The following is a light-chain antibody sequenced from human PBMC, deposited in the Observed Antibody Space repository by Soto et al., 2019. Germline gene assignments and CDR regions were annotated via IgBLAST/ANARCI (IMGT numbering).Light chain of an antibody. CDR2: GVS. V-gene: IGKV3-15*01. Sequence: EIVMTQSPATLSVSPGERATLYCRASHSVSSNLAWYQQKPGQAPRLLIYGVSARASGIPARFSGSGSGTEFTLTISSLQSEDFAVYYCHQYNNWPLTFGGGTKVEIK. CDR3: HQYNNWPLT. J-gene: IGKJ4*01. CDR1: HSVSSN.